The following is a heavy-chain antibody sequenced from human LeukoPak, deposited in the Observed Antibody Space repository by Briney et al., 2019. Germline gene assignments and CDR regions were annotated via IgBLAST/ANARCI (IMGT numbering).Heavy chain of an antibody. J-gene: IGHJ3*01. CDR3: ARRDVVVTTAHDAFDV. CDR1: GGSISTYY. D-gene: IGHD2-21*02. Sequence: PSETLSFTCTVSGGSISTYYWNWIRQPPGKGLEWIGYIHYTGSTKYNPSLKSRVTISVDTSKNQLSLKLSSVTAADTAVYYCARRDVVVTTAHDAFDVWGQGTMVTVSS. CDR2: IHYTGST. V-gene: IGHV4-59*08.